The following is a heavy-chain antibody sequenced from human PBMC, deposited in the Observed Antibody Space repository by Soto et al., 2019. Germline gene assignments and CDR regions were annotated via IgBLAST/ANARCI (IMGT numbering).Heavy chain of an antibody. CDR3: ARVRAARPDYNFYGMDV. CDR2: INPNNGGT. J-gene: IGHJ6*02. V-gene: IGHV1-2*02. CDR1: GFPFTDYY. D-gene: IGHD6-6*01. Sequence: ASVKVSCKASGFPFTDYYMHWVRQAPGQGLEWMGWINPNNGGTNYAQKFQGRITMTRDTSISTAYMELNRLGSDDTALYYCARVRAARPDYNFYGMDVWGLGTTVTVSS.